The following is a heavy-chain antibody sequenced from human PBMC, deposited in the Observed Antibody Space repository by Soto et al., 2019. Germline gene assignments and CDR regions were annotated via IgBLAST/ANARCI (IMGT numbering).Heavy chain of an antibody. Sequence: SETLSLTCTVSGGSISSGGYYWGWIRQHPGKGLEWIGYIYYSGSTYYNPSLKSRVTISVDTSKNQFSLKLSSVTAADTAVYYCAREVVGAYSNWFDPWGQGTLVTVSS. CDR3: AREVVGAYSNWFDP. CDR2: IYYSGST. V-gene: IGHV4-31*03. D-gene: IGHD1-26*01. J-gene: IGHJ5*02. CDR1: GGSISSGGYY.